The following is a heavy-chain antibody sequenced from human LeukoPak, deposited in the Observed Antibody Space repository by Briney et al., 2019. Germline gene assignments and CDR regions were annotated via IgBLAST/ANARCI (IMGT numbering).Heavy chain of an antibody. V-gene: IGHV4-34*01. J-gene: IGHJ5*02. CDR1: GGSFSNFY. D-gene: IGHD3-16*02. CDR3: ARDIDGDWFDP. Sequence: PSETLSLTCAVYGGSFSNFYWNWLRQPPGKGLEWIGEINHSGSTSNNPSLKSRVTISVDTSKNQVSLKLSSVTAADTAVYYCARDIDGDWFDPWGQGTLVTVSS. CDR2: INHSGST.